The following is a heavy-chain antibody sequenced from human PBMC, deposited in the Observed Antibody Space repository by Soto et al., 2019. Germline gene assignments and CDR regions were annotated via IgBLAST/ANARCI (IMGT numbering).Heavy chain of an antibody. CDR2: ISGSGGST. CDR1: GFSFSNYA. V-gene: IGHV3-23*04. CDR3: AREMGAGWRQFDAFDM. D-gene: IGHD3-16*01. Sequence: EVQLVESGGGLAQPGGSLRLSCAGPGFSFSNYAINWVRQAPGKGLEWVSGISGSGGSTYYADSVKGRFTISRDNSKNTVYLQMNSLRVEDTAIYYCAREMGAGWRQFDAFDMWGQGTMVTVSS. J-gene: IGHJ3*02.